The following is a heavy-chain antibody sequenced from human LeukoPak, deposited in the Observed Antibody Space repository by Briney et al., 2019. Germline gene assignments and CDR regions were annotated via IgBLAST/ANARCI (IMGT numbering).Heavy chain of an antibody. J-gene: IGHJ4*02. D-gene: IGHD5-18*01. Sequence: SETLSLTCAVSGGSISSGGYSWSWIPQPPGKGLEWIGYIYHSGSTYYNPSLKSRVTISVDRSKNQFSLKLSSVTAADTAVYYCARGGYSSDYWGQGTLVTVSS. V-gene: IGHV4-30-2*01. CDR1: GGSISSGGYS. CDR2: IYHSGST. CDR3: ARGGYSSDY.